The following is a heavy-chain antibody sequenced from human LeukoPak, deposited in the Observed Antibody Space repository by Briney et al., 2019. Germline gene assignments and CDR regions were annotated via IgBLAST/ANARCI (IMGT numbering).Heavy chain of an antibody. CDR1: GYTFTSYA. D-gene: IGHD3-3*01. CDR3: ARAPYDFWSGYSHWRFDP. V-gene: IGHV1-2*02. J-gene: IGHJ5*02. Sequence: ASVKVSCKASGYTFTSYAMNWVRQAPGQGLEWMGWINPNSGGTNYAQKFQGRVTMTRDTSISTAYMELSRLRSDDTAVYYCARAPYDFWSGYSHWRFDPWGQGTLVTVSS. CDR2: INPNSGGT.